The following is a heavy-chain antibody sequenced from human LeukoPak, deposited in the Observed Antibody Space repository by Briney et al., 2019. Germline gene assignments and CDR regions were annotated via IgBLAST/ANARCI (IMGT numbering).Heavy chain of an antibody. Sequence: GGSLRLSCAASGFTFSSYWMHWVRQAPGKGLVWVSRINSDGSSTSYADSVKGRFTISRDNDKNTLYLQMNSLRAEDTAVSYCARAPYYGSGSGTFDYWGQGTLVTVSS. CDR3: ARAPYYGSGSGTFDY. J-gene: IGHJ4*02. CDR1: GFTFSSYW. CDR2: INSDGSST. V-gene: IGHV3-74*01. D-gene: IGHD3-10*01.